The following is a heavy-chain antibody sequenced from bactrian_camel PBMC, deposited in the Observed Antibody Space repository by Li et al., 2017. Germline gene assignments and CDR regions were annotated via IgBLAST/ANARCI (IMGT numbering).Heavy chain of an antibody. CDR1: GNTSWAYC. CDR2: IHTRVGST. D-gene: IGHD4*01. V-gene: IGHV3S40*01. J-gene: IGHJ4*01. Sequence: DVQLVESGGGSVQAGGSLRLSCAASGNTSWAYCAGWFRQAPGKEREGVAAIHTRVGSTYYSDSVKGRFTISQDNAKNTMYLEMNSLEPEDTAMYYCAAGDKVAVMTMHIANEYDFWGQGTQVTVS. CDR3: AAGDKVAVMTMHIANEYDF.